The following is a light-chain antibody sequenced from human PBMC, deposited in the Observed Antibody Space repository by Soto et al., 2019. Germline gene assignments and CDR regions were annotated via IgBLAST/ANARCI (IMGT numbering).Light chain of an antibody. CDR3: QQYGSSPWT. CDR2: GAS. V-gene: IGKV3D-15*02. Sequence: EIVMTQSPATLSVSPGERATLSCRASQSVSSNLAWYQQKPGQAPRLLIYGASTRATAIPARFSGSGSGTDFTLTISRLEPEDFAVYYCQQYGSSPWTFGQGTKVDI. CDR1: QSVSSN. J-gene: IGKJ1*01.